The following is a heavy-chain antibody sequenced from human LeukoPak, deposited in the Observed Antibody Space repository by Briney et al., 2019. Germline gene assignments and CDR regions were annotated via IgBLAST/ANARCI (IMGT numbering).Heavy chain of an antibody. CDR2: IRSDGSST. Sequence: PGGSLRLSCAASGFTFSSYWMHWVRHAPGKGLVWVSHIRSDGSSTRYADSVKGRFTISRDNAKNSLYLQMNSLRAEDTAVYYCARGAYYYEDWGQGTLVTVSS. D-gene: IGHD3-22*01. CDR1: GFTFSSYW. J-gene: IGHJ4*02. V-gene: IGHV3-74*01. CDR3: ARGAYYYED.